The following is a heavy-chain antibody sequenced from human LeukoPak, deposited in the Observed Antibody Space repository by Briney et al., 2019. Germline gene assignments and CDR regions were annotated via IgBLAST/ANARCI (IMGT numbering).Heavy chain of an antibody. Sequence: GGSLRLSCAASGFTFSSYSMNWVRQAPGKGLEWVSSISSSSSYIYYADSVKGRFTISRDNAKNSLYLQMNSLRAEDTAAYYCATLKLRYFDWSDYWGQGTLVTVSS. D-gene: IGHD3-9*01. J-gene: IGHJ4*02. CDR3: ATLKLRYFDWSDY. CDR2: ISSSSSYI. CDR1: GFTFSSYS. V-gene: IGHV3-21*01.